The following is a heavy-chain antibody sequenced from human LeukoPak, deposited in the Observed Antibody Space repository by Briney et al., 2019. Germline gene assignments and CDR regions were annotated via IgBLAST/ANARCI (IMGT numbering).Heavy chain of an antibody. CDR3: ARDNYNDYDQFDY. J-gene: IGHJ4*02. CDR2: IYSSGST. CDR1: GGSISSYY. V-gene: IGHV4-4*07. D-gene: IGHD4-17*01. Sequence: PSETLSLTCTVSGGSISSYYWSWIRQPAGKGLEWIGRIYSSGSTHYNPSLKSRVTMSVDTSMNQFSLNLSSVTAADTAVYYCARDNYNDYDQFDYWGQGTLVTVSS.